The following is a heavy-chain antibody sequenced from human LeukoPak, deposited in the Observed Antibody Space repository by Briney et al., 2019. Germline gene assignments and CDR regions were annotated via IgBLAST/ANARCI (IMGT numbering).Heavy chain of an antibody. J-gene: IGHJ6*02. D-gene: IGHD3-16*01. CDR1: GFTFSSYS. CDR2: ISSRSSYI. V-gene: IGHV3-21*01. Sequence: PGGSVRLSCAASGFTFSSYSMNWVRQAPGKGLEWVSSISSRSSYIYYADSVKGRFTISRDNAKNSLYLQMNSLRAEDTAVYYCAREGEPGGMDVWGQGTTVTVSS. CDR3: AREGEPGGMDV.